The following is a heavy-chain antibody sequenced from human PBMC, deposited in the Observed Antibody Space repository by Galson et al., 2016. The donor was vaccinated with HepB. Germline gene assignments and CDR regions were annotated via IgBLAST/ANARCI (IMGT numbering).Heavy chain of an antibody. V-gene: IGHV3-53*01. Sequence: SLRLSCAASGFTVNSNDMSWVRQAPGKGLEWVSFIYTGGRTNYADSVKGRFTISRDNSKNTLCLQMNGLRAEDTAVYYCAKAQPTHSIGWGGAFDVWGQGTMVTVSS. J-gene: IGHJ3*01. CDR1: GFTVNSND. D-gene: IGHD6-19*01. CDR2: IYTGGRT. CDR3: AKAQPTHSIGWGGAFDV.